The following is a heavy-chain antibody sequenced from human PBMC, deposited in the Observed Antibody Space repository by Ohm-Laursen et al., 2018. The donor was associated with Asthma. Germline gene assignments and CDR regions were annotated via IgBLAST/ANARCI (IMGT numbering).Heavy chain of an antibody. J-gene: IGHJ2*01. CDR3: ARPQAGRAYRHFDL. CDR1: GFTVSNYW. V-gene: IGHV3-74*01. D-gene: IGHD6-19*01. Sequence: SLRLSCAASGFTVSNYWVHWVRQAPGKGLVWVSRINGDGSTTTYADSVRGRFTITRDNAKNTVYLQMNSLRAEDTAVYYCARPQAGRAYRHFDLWGRGTLVTVSS. CDR2: INGDGSTT.